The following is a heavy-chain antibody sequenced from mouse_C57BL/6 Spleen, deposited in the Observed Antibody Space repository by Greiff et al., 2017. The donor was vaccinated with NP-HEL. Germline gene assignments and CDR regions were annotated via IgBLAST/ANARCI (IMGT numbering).Heavy chain of an antibody. CDR1: GYAFSSYW. D-gene: IGHD1-1*01. Sequence: VQLQQSGAELVKPGASVKISCKASGYAFSSYWMNWVKQRPGKGLEWIGQIYPGDGDTNYNGKFKGKATLTADKSSSTAYMQLSSLTSEDSAVYNGTRRSSYAYGSSYAMDYWGQGTSVTVST. CDR2: IYPGDGDT. CDR3: TRRSSYAYGSSYAMDY. V-gene: IGHV1-80*01. J-gene: IGHJ4*01.